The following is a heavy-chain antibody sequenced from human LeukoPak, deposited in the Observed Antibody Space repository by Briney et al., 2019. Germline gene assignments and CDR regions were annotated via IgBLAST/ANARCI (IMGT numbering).Heavy chain of an antibody. D-gene: IGHD3-10*01. CDR3: ARGSRNYYGSGSYYKPHRLYGMDV. Sequence: SETLSLTCAVYGGSFSGYYWSWIRQPPGKELEWIGEINHSGSTNYNPSLKSRVTISVDTSKNQFSLKLSSVTAADTAVYYCARGSRNYYGSGSYYKPHRLYGMDVWGQGTTVTVSS. CDR2: INHSGST. CDR1: GGSFSGYY. J-gene: IGHJ6*02. V-gene: IGHV4-34*01.